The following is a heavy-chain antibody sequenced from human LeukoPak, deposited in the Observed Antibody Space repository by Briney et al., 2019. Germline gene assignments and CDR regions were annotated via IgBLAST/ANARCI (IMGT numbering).Heavy chain of an antibody. CDR3: VKDGPGSGNPFDY. CDR1: GFTFSSYA. D-gene: IGHD3-10*01. V-gene: IGHV3-64D*06. CDR2: ISSNGGST. J-gene: IGHJ4*02. Sequence: GGSLRLSCSASGFTFSSYAMHWVRQAPGKGLEYVSAISSNGGSTYYADSVKGRFTISRDNSKNTLNLQMSSLRAEDTAVYYCVKDGPGSGNPFDYWGQGTLVTVSS.